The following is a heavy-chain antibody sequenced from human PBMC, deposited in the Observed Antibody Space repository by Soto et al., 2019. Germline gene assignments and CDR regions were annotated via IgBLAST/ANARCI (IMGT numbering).Heavy chain of an antibody. J-gene: IGHJ6*02. Sequence: QVPLVQSGAEVKKPGASVKVSCKASGYTFTSYAMHWVRQAPGQRLEWMGWINAGNGNTKYSQKIQGRVTITRDTSASTADTEMSSLRSEATAVYYCACQGMDTAMATVLYYYYYGMDVSGQETTVTVSS. CDR3: ACQGMDTAMATVLYYYYYGMDV. D-gene: IGHD5-18*01. CDR1: GYTFTSYA. CDR2: INAGNGNT. V-gene: IGHV1-3*01.